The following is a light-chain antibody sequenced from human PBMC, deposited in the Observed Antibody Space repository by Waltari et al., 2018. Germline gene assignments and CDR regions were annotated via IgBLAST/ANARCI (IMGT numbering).Light chain of an antibody. CDR2: GAS. CDR3: QNYERLPVT. J-gene: IGKJ1*01. V-gene: IGKV3-20*01. Sequence: EVVLTQSPGTLSLSPGERATLSCRASQSIGRTLTGYQQKPGQSPRLLMDGASIRAAGIPDRFSGSGSGTDFILTITRLEPEDFAVYYCQNYERLPVTFGQGTKVEIK. CDR1: QSIGRT.